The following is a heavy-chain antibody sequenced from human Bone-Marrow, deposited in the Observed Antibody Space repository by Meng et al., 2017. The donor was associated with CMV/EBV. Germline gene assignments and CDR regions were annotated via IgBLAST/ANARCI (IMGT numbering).Heavy chain of an antibody. CDR3: ARRGRTGTTSHDY. CDR2: VYYTGST. V-gene: IGHV4-39*01. D-gene: IGHD1-1*01. CDR1: GGSISSSSYY. J-gene: IGHJ4*02. Sequence: SETLSLTCTVSGGSISSSSYYWDWIRQPPEKGLEWIGSVYYTGSTSYSPSLKSRVTISVDTSKNQFSLKLSSMTAADTAVYYCARRGRTGTTSHDYWGQGTLVTVSS.